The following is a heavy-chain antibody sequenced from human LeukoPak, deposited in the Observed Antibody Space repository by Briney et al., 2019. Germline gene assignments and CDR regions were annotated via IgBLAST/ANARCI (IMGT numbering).Heavy chain of an antibody. CDR1: GGSISRHY. CDR2: IYSGGSA. J-gene: IGHJ4*02. Sequence: SETLSLTCTVSGGSISRHYWSWIRQPPGKGLEWIGYIYSGGSANYHPSLKSRVTMSVDTSKSQFSLNLNSVTAADTAVYFCARDPGSYGDRFDYWGQGTLVTVSS. CDR3: ARDPGSYGDRFDY. V-gene: IGHV4-59*11. D-gene: IGHD4-17*01.